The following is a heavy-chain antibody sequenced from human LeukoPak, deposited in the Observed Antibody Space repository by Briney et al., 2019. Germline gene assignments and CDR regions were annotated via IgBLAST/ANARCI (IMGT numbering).Heavy chain of an antibody. Sequence: GGSLRLSCVVSEFSFSTYAVSWVRQAPGKGLEWVSAISADGGITHYADSVRGRFTISRDNSKNTLYLQMNSLRAEDTAVYYCAKSSGPGGYYYYGMDVWGRGTTVTVSS. CDR2: ISADGGIT. V-gene: IGHV3-23*01. D-gene: IGHD3-22*01. CDR3: AKSSGPGGYYYYGMDV. CDR1: EFSFSTYA. J-gene: IGHJ6*02.